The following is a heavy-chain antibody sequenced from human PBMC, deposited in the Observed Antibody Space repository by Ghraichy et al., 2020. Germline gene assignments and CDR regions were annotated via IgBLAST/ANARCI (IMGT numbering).Heavy chain of an antibody. V-gene: IGHV4-39*01. D-gene: IGHD3-22*01. CDR3: ARQYYDSSGYYYDYYYYYMDV. Sequence: ETLSLTCTVSGGSISSSSYYWGWIRQPPGKGLEWIGSIYYSGSTYYNPSLKSRVTISVDTSKNQFSLKLSSVTAADTAVYYCARQYYDSSGYYYDYYYYYMDVWGKGTTVTVSS. CDR1: GGSISSSSYY. CDR2: IYYSGST. J-gene: IGHJ6*03.